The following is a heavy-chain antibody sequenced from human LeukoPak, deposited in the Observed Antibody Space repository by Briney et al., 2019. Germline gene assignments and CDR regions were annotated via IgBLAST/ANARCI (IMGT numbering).Heavy chain of an antibody. CDR2: ISGSAGST. J-gene: IGHJ4*02. D-gene: IGHD1-26*01. CDR3: AKDTSGTYDYFDY. V-gene: IGHV3-23*01. Sequence: GGSLRLSCAASGFTFSSCGMSWVRQAPGKGLEWVSVISGSAGSTDYADSVKGRFTISRDNSKNTLYLQMNSLRAEDTAVYYSAKDTSGTYDYFDYWGQGTLVTVSS. CDR1: GFTFSSCG.